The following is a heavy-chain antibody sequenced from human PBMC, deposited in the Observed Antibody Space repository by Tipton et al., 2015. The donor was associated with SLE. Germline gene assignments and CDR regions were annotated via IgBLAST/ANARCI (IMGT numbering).Heavy chain of an antibody. D-gene: IGHD4-17*01. CDR2: IYYTGNP. CDR3: ARTGGGTVTPFDY. CDR1: GVSISSDSYY. V-gene: IGHV4-31*03. Sequence: TLSLTCTVSGVSISSDSYYWSWIRQHPGMGLEWIGYIYYTGNPKYTPSLKSRVTISLDTAKNQLSLRLSSVTAADTAVYYCARTGGGTVTPFDYWGHGTLVSVSS. J-gene: IGHJ4*01.